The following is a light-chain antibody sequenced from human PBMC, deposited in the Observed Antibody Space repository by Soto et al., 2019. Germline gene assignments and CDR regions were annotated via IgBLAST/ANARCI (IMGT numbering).Light chain of an antibody. V-gene: IGKV3-15*01. CDR2: NAA. CDR1: QRIDTS. Sequence: EIVMTQSPATLSVSPGERATLSCRASQRIDTSLAWYQQRPGQAPRLLLYNAATRATGIPARFSGRGFGTEFTLTISSLQSEDFALYYCHQRQSWPRTFGQGTKVDI. J-gene: IGKJ1*01. CDR3: HQRQSWPRT.